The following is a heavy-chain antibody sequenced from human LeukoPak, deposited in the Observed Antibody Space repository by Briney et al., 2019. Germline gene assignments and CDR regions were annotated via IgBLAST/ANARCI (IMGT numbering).Heavy chain of an antibody. D-gene: IGHD4-17*01. CDR3: AKDPNNYGDYPSK. CDR1: GFTFSSYG. CDR2: ISYDGSNK. V-gene: IGHV3-30*18. Sequence: GGSLRLSCAASGFTFSSYGMHWVRQAPGKGLECVAVISYDGSNKYYADSVKGRFTISRDNSKNTLYLQMNSLRAEDTAVYYCAKDPNNYGDYPSKWGQGTLVTVSS. J-gene: IGHJ4*02.